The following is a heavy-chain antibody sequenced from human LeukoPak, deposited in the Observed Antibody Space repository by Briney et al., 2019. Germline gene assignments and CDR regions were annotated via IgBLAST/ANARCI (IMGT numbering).Heavy chain of an antibody. V-gene: IGHV4-4*07. D-gene: IGHD1-1*01. CDR1: GGSISRYY. CDR3: VRGPNWSDVHNWFDP. J-gene: IGHJ5*02. CDR2: IYTSGIT. Sequence: PSETLSLTCTVSGGSISRYYWSWIRQPAGKGLEWIGRIYTSGITNYNPSLKSRVTLSVDTSKNQFSLKLSSVTAADTAVYYCVRGPNWSDVHNWFDPWGQGTLVTVSS.